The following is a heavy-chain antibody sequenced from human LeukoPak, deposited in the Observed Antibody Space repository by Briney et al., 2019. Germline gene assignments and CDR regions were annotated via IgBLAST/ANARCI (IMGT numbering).Heavy chain of an antibody. CDR2: IYPGDSDT. J-gene: IGHJ4*02. Sequence: GESLKISCKGSGYSFTSYWIGWVRQMPGKGLEWMGIIYPGDSDTRYSPSFQGQVTISADKSISTAYLQWSSLKASDTAMYYCPRHVRGGYNKYVTPFDYWGQGTLVTVSS. CDR1: GYSFTSYW. D-gene: IGHD5-24*01. CDR3: PRHVRGGYNKYVTPFDY. V-gene: IGHV5-51*01.